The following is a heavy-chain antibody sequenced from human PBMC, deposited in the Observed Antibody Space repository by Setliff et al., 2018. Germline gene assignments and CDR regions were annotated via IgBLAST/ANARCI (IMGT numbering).Heavy chain of an antibody. Sequence: PSETLSLTCSVSGGSISSSWWGWIRQPPGKGLEWIAYIYTNGNTDYNPSLKSRLTISVDRSKNHFSLNLSSVTAADTAVYYCARHRRDSSGNYFVGLYYFDYWGQGTPVTVSS. CDR2: IYTNGNT. J-gene: IGHJ4*02. D-gene: IGHD3-22*01. CDR3: ARHRRDSSGNYFVGLYYFDY. CDR1: GGSISSSW. V-gene: IGHV4-59*08.